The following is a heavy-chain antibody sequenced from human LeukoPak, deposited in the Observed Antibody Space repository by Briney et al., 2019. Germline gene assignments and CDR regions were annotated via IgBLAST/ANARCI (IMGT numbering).Heavy chain of an antibody. CDR3: ARAQATVTRGPFDY. Sequence: LETLSLTCAVYGGSFSGYYWSWIRQSPGKGLEWIGEINHSGSTNYNPSLKSRVTISVDTSKNQFSLKLSSVTAADTAVYYCARAQATVTRGPFDYWGQGTLVTVSS. CDR1: GGSFSGYY. V-gene: IGHV4-34*01. J-gene: IGHJ4*02. CDR2: INHSGST. D-gene: IGHD4-17*01.